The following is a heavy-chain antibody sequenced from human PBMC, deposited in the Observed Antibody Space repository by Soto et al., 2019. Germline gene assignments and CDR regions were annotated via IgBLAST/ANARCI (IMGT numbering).Heavy chain of an antibody. V-gene: IGHV3-23*01. Sequence: GGSLRLSCAASGFTFSSYAMSWVRQAPGKGLEWVSAISGSGGSTYYADSVKGRFTISRDNSKNTLYLQMNSLRAEDTAVYYCAKGGHYYDSSGYVTNAFDIWGQGTMVTVSS. CDR2: ISGSGGST. CDR1: GFTFSSYA. CDR3: AKGGHYYDSSGYVTNAFDI. J-gene: IGHJ3*02. D-gene: IGHD3-22*01.